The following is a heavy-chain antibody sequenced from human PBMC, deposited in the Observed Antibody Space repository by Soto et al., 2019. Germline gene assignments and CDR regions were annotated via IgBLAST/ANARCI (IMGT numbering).Heavy chain of an antibody. CDR1: GFPFSDSY. CDR3: ARGQQLVANWLDP. D-gene: IGHD6-6*01. Sequence: LRLSCAASGFPFSDSYMAWIRQAPGKGLEEIATISSTGSTPYYADSVKGRFTISRDNAQNSLYLEMNNLRAEDTAVYYCARGQQLVANWLDPWGQAILVTVSS. V-gene: IGHV3-11*01. J-gene: IGHJ5*02. CDR2: ISSTGSTP.